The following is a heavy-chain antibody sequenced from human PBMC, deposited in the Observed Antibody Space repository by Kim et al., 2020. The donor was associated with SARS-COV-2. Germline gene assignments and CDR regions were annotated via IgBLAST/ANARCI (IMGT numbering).Heavy chain of an antibody. D-gene: IGHD2-2*01. V-gene: IGHV1-46*01. CDR1: GYTFTSYY. CDR3: AREGYCSSTSCYADLGY. J-gene: IGHJ4*02. CDR2: INPSGGST. Sequence: ASVKVSCKASGYTFTSYYMHWVRQAPGQGLEWMGIINPSGGSTSYAQKFQGRVTMTRDTSTSTVYMELSSLRSEDTAVYYCAREGYCSSTSCYADLGYWGQGTLVTVSS.